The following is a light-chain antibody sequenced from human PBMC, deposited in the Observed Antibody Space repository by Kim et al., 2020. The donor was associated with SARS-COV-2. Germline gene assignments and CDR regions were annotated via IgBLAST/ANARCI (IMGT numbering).Light chain of an antibody. Sequence: SPVERTTPPCTARASVRSNLTWHQQKTGQAPRLLIHGAAPRATGIPARFSGSWSGTEFTPTIHSMQSEDFAVYYCQQYDKWPPCTLVQGTTMDIK. CDR3: QQYDKWPPCT. V-gene: IGKV3-15*01. CDR2: GAA. CDR1: ASVRSN. J-gene: IGKJ1*01.